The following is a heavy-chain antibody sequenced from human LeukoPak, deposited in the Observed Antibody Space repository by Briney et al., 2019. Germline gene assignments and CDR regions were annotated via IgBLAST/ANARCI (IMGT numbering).Heavy chain of an antibody. D-gene: IGHD2-15*01. CDR3: ARQKGPRDITSLPLMDV. CDR1: GGSFSGYY. CDR2: INHSGST. V-gene: IGHV4-34*01. J-gene: IGHJ6*02. Sequence: PSETLSLTCAVYGGSFSGYYWSWIRQPPGKGLEWIGEINHSGSTNYNPSLKSRVTISVDTTKNQFSLKLSSVTAADTAVYFCARQKGPRDITSLPLMDVWGLGTTVTVSS.